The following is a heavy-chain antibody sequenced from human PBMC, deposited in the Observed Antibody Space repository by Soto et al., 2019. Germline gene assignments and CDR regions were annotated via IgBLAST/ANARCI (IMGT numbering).Heavy chain of an antibody. J-gene: IGHJ5*02. V-gene: IGHV1-69*06. CDR3: AREYCSGGSCYPTRGFDP. Sequence: ASVKVSCKASGGTFSSYAISWVRQAPGQGLEWMGGIIPIFGTANYAQKFQGRVTITADKSTSTAYMELSSLRSEDTAVYYCAREYCSGGSCYPTRGFDPWGQGTLVTVSS. D-gene: IGHD2-15*01. CDR1: GGTFSSYA. CDR2: IIPIFGTA.